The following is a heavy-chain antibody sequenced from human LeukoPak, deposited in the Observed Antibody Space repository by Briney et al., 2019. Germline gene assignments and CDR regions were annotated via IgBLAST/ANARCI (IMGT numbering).Heavy chain of an antibody. CDR3: ARDMTMVRGVIAY. CDR1: GYTFTSYA. V-gene: IGHV1-3*01. J-gene: IGHJ4*02. CDR2: INAGNGNT. Sequence: ASVKVSCKASGYTFTSYAMHWVRQAPGQRLEWVGWINAGNGNTKYSQKFQGRVTITRDTSASTAYMELSSLRSEDTAVYYCARDMTMVRGVIAYWGRGTLVTVSS. D-gene: IGHD3-10*01.